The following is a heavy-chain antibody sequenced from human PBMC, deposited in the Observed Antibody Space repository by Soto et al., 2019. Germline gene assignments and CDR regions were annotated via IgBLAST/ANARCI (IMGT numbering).Heavy chain of an antibody. CDR3: ARSGYLGYSSGWYYY. J-gene: IGHJ4*02. Sequence: QVQLVQSGAEVKKPGSSVNVSCKASGGTFSSYATSWVRQAPGQGLEWMGGLIPIFGTANYAQKFQGRVTITANESTRTADMELSSLRSEDTAVYYCARSGYLGYSSGWYYYWVQGTLVTVSS. D-gene: IGHD6-19*01. V-gene: IGHV1-69*01. CDR1: GGTFSSYA. CDR2: LIPIFGTA.